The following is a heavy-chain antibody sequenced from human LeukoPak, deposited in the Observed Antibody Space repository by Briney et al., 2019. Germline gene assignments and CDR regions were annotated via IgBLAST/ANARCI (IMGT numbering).Heavy chain of an antibody. V-gene: IGHV4-39*02. CDR3: ARSGSHRRSWLDP. Sequence: SETLSLTCTVSGGSISSSSYYWVWIRPPPGKGLEWIGSIYNSGSNYYNPSLKSRATISVDTSENHFSLKVSSVTAADTAVYYCARSGSHRRSWLDPWGQGTLVTVSS. CDR1: GGSISSSSYY. J-gene: IGHJ5*02. D-gene: IGHD1-26*01. CDR2: IYNSGSN.